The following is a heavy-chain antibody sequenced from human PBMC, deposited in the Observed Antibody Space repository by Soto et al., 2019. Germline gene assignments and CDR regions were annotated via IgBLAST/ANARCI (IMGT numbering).Heavy chain of an antibody. D-gene: IGHD1-1*01. CDR2: TYYRSKWYN. V-gene: IGHV6-1*01. CDR3: ARVGSTGWRLDX. J-gene: IGHJ4*02. CDR1: GYSVSSNNAA. Sequence: LSLTCAISGYSVSSNNAAWNWFRQSPSRGLEWLGRTYYRSKWYNDSSVPVRSRLIINPDTSKNQFSLQLNSVTPEDTAVYYCARVGSTGWRLDXWGQVTLVTVSX.